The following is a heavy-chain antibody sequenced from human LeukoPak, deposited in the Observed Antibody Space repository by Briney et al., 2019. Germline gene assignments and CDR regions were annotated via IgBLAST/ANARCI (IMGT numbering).Heavy chain of an antibody. D-gene: IGHD5-12*01. J-gene: IGHJ6*03. CDR1: GGSFSGYY. CDR3: TSESATNDYYYYMDV. CDR2: IYTSGSA. Sequence: SETLSLTCAVYGGSFSGYYWSWIRQPAGKGLEWIGRIYTSGSANYNPSLKSRVTISLDTSKNQFSLKVRSVTAADTAVYYCTSESATNDYYYYMDVWGKGTTVTISS. V-gene: IGHV4-59*10.